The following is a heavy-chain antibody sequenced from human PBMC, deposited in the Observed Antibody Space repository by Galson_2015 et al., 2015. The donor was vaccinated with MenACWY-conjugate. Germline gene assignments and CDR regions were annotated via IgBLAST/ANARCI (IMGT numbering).Heavy chain of an antibody. J-gene: IGHJ4*02. Sequence: SLRLSCAASGFTFSTYAMNWIRQAPGKGLEWVSSITGSGGSTYYADSVKGRFTISRDNSRNTLYVQMNSLRAEDTAVYYCAKDPMGVGYFDYWGQGTLVTVSS. CDR3: AKDPMGVGYFDY. D-gene: IGHD3-3*01. V-gene: IGHV3-23*01. CDR2: ITGSGGST. CDR1: GFTFSTYA.